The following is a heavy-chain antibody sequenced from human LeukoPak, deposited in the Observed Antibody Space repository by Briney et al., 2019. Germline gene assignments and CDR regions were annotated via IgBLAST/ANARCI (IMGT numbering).Heavy chain of an antibody. CDR1: GGSISSYY. J-gene: IGHJ3*01. V-gene: IGHV4-59*01. CDR3: TKGAVWNDNGDFPM. CDR2: IYYSGST. D-gene: IGHD1-1*01. Sequence: SETLSLTCTVSGGSISSYYWSWIRQPPGKGLEWIGYIYYSGSTNYNPSLKSRVTISVNKSKNQFSLKLSSVTAADKAVSYGTKGAVWNDNGDFPMWGQGTMVTVSS.